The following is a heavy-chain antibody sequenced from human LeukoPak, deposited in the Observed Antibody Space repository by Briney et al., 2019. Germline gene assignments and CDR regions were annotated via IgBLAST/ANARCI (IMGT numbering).Heavy chain of an antibody. CDR1: GGSISSYY. CDR2: IYYSGST. D-gene: IGHD3-9*01. J-gene: IGHJ4*02. CDR3: ARVTGYMIEDYFDY. Sequence: SETLSLTCTVSGGSISSYYWSWIRQPPGKGLEWIGYIYYSGSTNYNPSLRSRVTISVDTSKNQFSLKLRSVTAADTAVYYCARVTGYMIEDYFDYWGQGILVTVSS. V-gene: IGHV4-59*01.